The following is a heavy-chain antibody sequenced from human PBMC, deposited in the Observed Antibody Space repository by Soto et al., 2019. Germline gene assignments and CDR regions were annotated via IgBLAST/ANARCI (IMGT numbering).Heavy chain of an antibody. CDR1: GYSFTSYW. CDR3: ARHICRGWELQRGYYYYGMDV. D-gene: IGHD1-26*01. J-gene: IGHJ6*02. V-gene: IGHV5-51*01. CDR2: IYPGDSDT. Sequence: PGESLKISCKGSGYSFTSYWIGWVRQMPGKGLEWMGIIYPGDSDTRYSPSFQGQVTISADKSISTAYLQWSSLKASDTAMYYCARHICRGWELQRGYYYYGMDVWGQGTTVTVSS.